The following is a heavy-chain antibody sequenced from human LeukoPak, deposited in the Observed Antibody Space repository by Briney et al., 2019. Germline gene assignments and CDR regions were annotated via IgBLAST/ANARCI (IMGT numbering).Heavy chain of an antibody. CDR2: IYYTGST. CDR1: GGSISSYY. J-gene: IGHJ4*02. Sequence: PSETLSLTCAVSGGSISSYYWSWIRQPPGKGLEWIGYIYYTGSTNYNPSLRSRVPMSVDTSKNQFSLNLTSVTAADTAVYYCARLRRSARISWDQGTLVTVSS. CDR3: ARLRRSARIS. D-gene: IGHD2-15*01. V-gene: IGHV4-59*12.